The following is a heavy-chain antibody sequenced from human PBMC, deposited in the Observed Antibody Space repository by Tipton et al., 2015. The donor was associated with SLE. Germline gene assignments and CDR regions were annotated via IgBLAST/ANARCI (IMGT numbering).Heavy chain of an antibody. J-gene: IGHJ3*02. CDR1: GGSISSYY. Sequence: TLSLTCTVSGGSISSYYWSWIRQPAGKGLEWIGRIYTSGSTNYNPSLKSRVTKPVDTSKNQFSLKLSSVTAADPAVYFCARPIVGVAAFHIWGPGTMVTVSS. D-gene: IGHD1-26*01. V-gene: IGHV4-4*07. CDR2: IYTSGST. CDR3: ARPIVGVAAFHI.